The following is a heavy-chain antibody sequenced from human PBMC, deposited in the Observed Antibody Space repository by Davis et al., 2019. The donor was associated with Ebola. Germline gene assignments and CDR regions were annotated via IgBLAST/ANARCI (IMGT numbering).Heavy chain of an antibody. CDR1: GFISSSYG. CDR3: ARAIRGGGPETGTTYEGAVF. J-gene: IGHJ4*02. D-gene: IGHD1-7*01. Sequence: GESLKTSCAASGFISSSYGMHWVRQARGKGLEWVAVIWYDGSNKYYADSVKGRFTISRDNSKNTLYLQMNSLRAEDTAVYYCARAIRGGGPETGTTYEGAVFWGQGTLVTVSS. CDR2: IWYDGSNK. V-gene: IGHV3-33*01.